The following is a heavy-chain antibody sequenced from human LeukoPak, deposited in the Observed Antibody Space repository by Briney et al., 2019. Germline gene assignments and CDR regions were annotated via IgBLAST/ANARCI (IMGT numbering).Heavy chain of an antibody. Sequence: SETLSLTCTVSGGSMSSYYWSWIRQPAGKGLEWIGRIYTSGSTNYNPSLKSRVTMSVDTSKNQFSLKLSSVTAADTAVYYCARDTYYYDSSGYYYFDYWGQGTLVTVSS. CDR1: GGSMSSYY. J-gene: IGHJ4*02. CDR2: IYTSGST. CDR3: ARDTYYYDSSGYYYFDY. D-gene: IGHD3-22*01. V-gene: IGHV4-4*07.